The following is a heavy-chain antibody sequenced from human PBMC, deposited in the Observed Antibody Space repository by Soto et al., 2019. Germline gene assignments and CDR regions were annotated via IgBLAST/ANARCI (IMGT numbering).Heavy chain of an antibody. D-gene: IGHD3-16*01. CDR1: GFTFNGAW. V-gene: IGHV3-15*07. J-gene: IGHJ4*02. CDR2: VKSKVDGETI. CDR3: SADLPDWGTYALDY. Sequence: EVQLVESGGGLVEPGGSLRLSCAASGFTFNGAWMNWVRQGPGKGLEWVGRVKSKVDGETIDYAAPVKGRFTISRDDSRNMVYLQMNSLSTEDTAMYYCSADLPDWGTYALDYWGQGALVTVSS.